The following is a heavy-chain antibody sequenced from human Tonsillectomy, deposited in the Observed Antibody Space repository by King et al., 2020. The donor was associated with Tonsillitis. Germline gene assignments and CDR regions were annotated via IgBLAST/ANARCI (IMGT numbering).Heavy chain of an antibody. Sequence: VQLVESGPGLVKPSETLSLTCTVSGGSISGDSWSWIRQPPGKGLDWIGYISSDGHTNYNPSLEIRVTISVGPSKNQFSLKLNSMTAADTAVYYCAGDPRGSPRNTFDIWGLGTMVTVSS. CDR3: AGDPRGSPRNTFDI. V-gene: IGHV4-59*01. CDR2: ISSDGHT. D-gene: IGHD5-12*01. J-gene: IGHJ3*02. CDR1: GGSISGDS.